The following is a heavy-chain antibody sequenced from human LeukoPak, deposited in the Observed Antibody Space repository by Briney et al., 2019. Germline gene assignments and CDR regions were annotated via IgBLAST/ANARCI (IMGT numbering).Heavy chain of an antibody. CDR3: ARGGNGSSSWLRFFWYYFDY. Sequence: PSETLSLTCAVYGGSFSGYYWSWIRQPPGKGLEWIGEINHSGSTNYNPSLKSRVTISVDTSKNQFSLKLSSVTAADTAVYYCARGGNGSSSWLRFFWYYFDYWGQGTLVTVSS. CDR2: INHSGST. CDR1: GGSFSGYY. J-gene: IGHJ4*02. V-gene: IGHV4-34*01. D-gene: IGHD6-13*01.